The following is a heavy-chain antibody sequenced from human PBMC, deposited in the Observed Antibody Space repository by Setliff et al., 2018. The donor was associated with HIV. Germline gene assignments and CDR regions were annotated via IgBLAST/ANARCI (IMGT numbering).Heavy chain of an antibody. J-gene: IGHJ4*02. CDR2: IYISGTT. V-gene: IGHV4-4*09. CDR3: ARLGRAIDDGGSSLRLDF. CDR1: GGSINNHY. Sequence: SETLSLTCTVSGGSINNHYWYWIRQPPGKGLEWIGYIYISGTTNYNPSLRSRVTISMETSNTRFSLWLRSATAADTATYFCARLGRAIDDGGSSLRLDFWGQGMLVTVSS. D-gene: IGHD2-21*01.